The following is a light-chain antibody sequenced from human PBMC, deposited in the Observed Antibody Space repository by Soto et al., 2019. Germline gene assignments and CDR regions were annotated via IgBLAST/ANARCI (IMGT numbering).Light chain of an antibody. Sequence: QSVLTQPPSVSGAPGQRVTISCTGSSSNIGTGYDVHWYQQLPGTAPKLLIYGNSNRPSGVPDRFSGSKSGTSASLAITGLQAEDEAPYYRQSFDSSRFYVFGTGTKVTVL. J-gene: IGLJ1*01. CDR2: GNS. CDR3: QSFDSSRFYV. CDR1: SSNIGTGYD. V-gene: IGLV1-40*01.